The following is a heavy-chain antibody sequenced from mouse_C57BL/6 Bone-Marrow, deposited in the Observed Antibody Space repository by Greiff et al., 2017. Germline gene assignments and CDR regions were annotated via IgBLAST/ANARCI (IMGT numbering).Heavy chain of an antibody. D-gene: IGHD1-1*01. Sequence: VQLVESGAELVRPGTSVKVSCKASGYAFTNYLIEWVKQRPGQGLEWIGVINPGSGGTNYNEKFKGKATLTADKSSSTAYMQLSSLTSEDSAVYFCARPYYYGSSYGFAYWGQGTLVTVSA. CDR3: ARPYYYGSSYGFAY. J-gene: IGHJ3*01. V-gene: IGHV1-54*01. CDR1: GYAFTNYL. CDR2: INPGSGGT.